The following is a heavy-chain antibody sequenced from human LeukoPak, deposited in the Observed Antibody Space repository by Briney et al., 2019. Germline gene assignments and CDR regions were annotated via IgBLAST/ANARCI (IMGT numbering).Heavy chain of an antibody. J-gene: IGHJ4*02. CDR2: INWNGGST. V-gene: IGHV3-20*04. CDR1: GFTVSSNY. CDR3: ARSDYGDYLDY. Sequence: GGSLRLSCAASGFTVSSNYMSWVRQAPGKGLEWVSGINWNGGSTGYADSVKGRFTISRDNAKNSLYLQMNSLRAEDTALYYCARSDYGDYLDYWGQGTLVTVSS. D-gene: IGHD4-17*01.